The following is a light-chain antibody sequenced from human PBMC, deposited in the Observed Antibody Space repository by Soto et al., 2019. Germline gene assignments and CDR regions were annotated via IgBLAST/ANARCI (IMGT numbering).Light chain of an antibody. CDR2: GAS. V-gene: IGKV3-20*01. CDR3: QQYGSSPPWT. CDR1: QSVSSSY. J-gene: IGKJ1*01. Sequence: EIVLTQSPGTLSLSPGERATLSCRASQSVSSSYLAWYQQKPGQAPRLLIYGASSRATDIPDRFSGSGSGTDFTRTISRLEPEDFAVSYCQQYGSSPPWTFGQGTKVEIK.